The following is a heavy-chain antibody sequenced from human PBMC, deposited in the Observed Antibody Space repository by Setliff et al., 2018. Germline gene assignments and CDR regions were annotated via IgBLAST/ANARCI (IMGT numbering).Heavy chain of an antibody. Sequence: GGSLRLSCAASGFTFSSYWMSWVRQAPGKGLEWVANIKQDGSEKYYVDSVKGRFTISRDSAKNSLYLQMNSLRAEDTAVYYCARERGGWYSDAFDIWGQGTMVTVSS. D-gene: IGHD6-19*01. CDR3: ARERGGWYSDAFDI. CDR2: IKQDGSEK. V-gene: IGHV3-7*01. J-gene: IGHJ3*02. CDR1: GFTFSSYW.